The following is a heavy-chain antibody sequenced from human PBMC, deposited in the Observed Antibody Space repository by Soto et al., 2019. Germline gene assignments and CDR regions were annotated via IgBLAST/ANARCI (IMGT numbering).Heavy chain of an antibody. J-gene: IGHJ6*03. CDR2: IYYSGST. Sequence: QLQLQESGPGLVKPSETLSLTCTVSGGSISSSSYYWGWIRQPPGKGLDWIGSIYYSGSTCYNPSIKSRVTISVDTSKNQFSLKLSSVTAADTALYYCAQAPGYYSYYMDVWGKGTTVTVAS. CDR1: GGSISSSSYY. V-gene: IGHV4-39*01. CDR3: AQAPGYYSYYMDV.